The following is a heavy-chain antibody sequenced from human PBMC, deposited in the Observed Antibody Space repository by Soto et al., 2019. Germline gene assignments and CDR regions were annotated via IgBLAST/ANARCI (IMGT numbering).Heavy chain of an antibody. V-gene: IGHV1-69*13. CDR1: GGTFSSYA. D-gene: IGHD6-13*01. CDR2: IIPIFGTA. Sequence: ASVKVSCKDSGGTFSSYAISWVRPAPGQGLEWRGGIIPIFGTANYAQKFQGRVTITADESTSTAYMELSSLRSEDTAVYYCARVVSVAAGDYYGMDVWGQGTTVTVSS. CDR3: ARVVSVAAGDYYGMDV. J-gene: IGHJ6*02.